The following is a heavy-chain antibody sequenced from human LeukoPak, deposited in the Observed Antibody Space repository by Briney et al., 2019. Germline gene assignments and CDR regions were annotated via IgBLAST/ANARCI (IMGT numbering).Heavy chain of an antibody. D-gene: IGHD6-13*01. V-gene: IGHV6-1*01. CDR3: ARDERNTVWYTFDY. Sequence: PSQTLSLTCALSGDLVSSNNGAWNWSRQSGSRGLEWLVRTYYRSKSYHDYAISMNGRVSINPDTSKNQFSLQLTSVTPEDTAVYYCARDERNTVWYTFDYWAREAWSPSPQ. J-gene: IGHJ4*02. CDR2: TYYRSKSYH. CDR1: GDLVSSNNGA.